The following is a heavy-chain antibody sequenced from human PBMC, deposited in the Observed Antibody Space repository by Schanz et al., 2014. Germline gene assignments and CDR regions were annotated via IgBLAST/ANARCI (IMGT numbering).Heavy chain of an antibody. J-gene: IGHJ6*02. V-gene: IGHV1-2*06. CDR1: GYRFIGYY. D-gene: IGHD6-19*01. CDR3: ARENTAVAGMPRVMDV. CDR2: VSTYNGDT. Sequence: QVLLVQSGAEVKKPGASVKVSCKASGYRFIGYYVHWVRQAPGQGLEWMGRVSTYNGDTNYAQMLKGRVTMTTDTSISTAYMELSRLTSDDTAVFFCARENTAVAGMPRVMDVWGQGTTVTVTS.